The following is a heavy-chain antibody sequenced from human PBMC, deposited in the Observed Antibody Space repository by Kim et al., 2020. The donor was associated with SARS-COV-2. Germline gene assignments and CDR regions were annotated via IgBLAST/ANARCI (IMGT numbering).Heavy chain of an antibody. Sequence: GGSLRLSCAASGFRFSTSETNWDRPTPGKGREWISYISRIIRSTYYADAVSGGFTISTDNAKNSLYLQMNSLRAEDTAVYYCATPASTDGWYFDYWGRGTLATVSS. CDR1: GFRFSTSE. CDR2: ISRIIRST. J-gene: IGHJ4*02. CDR3: ATPASTDGWYFDY. D-gene: IGHD6-19*01. V-gene: IGHV3-48*03.